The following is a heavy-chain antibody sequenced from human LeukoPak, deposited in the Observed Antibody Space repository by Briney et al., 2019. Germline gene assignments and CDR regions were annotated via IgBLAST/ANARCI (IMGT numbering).Heavy chain of an antibody. J-gene: IGHJ6*03. CDR1: GFSFSNYS. CDR3: ARGYSSSWHHYYYYMDA. D-gene: IGHD6-13*01. CDR2: ISSSSSYI. V-gene: IGHV3-21*01. Sequence: PGGSLRLSCAASGFSFSNYSMNWVRQAPGRGLEWVSSISSSSSYIYYADSVKGRFTISRDNAKNSLYLQMNSLRAEDTAVYYCARGYSSSWHHYYYYMDAWGKGTTVTVSS.